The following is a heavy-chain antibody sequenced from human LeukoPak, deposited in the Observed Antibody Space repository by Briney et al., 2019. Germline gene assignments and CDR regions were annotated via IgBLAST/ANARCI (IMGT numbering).Heavy chain of an antibody. Sequence: PSETLSLTCTVSGGSISSGGYYWGWIRQHPGKGLEWIGYIYYSGSTYYNPSLKSRVTISVDTSKNQFSLKLSSVTAADTAVYYCARGQQWLGPGAFDIWGQGTMVTVSS. CDR2: IYYSGST. V-gene: IGHV4-31*03. J-gene: IGHJ3*02. D-gene: IGHD6-19*01. CDR3: ARGQQWLGPGAFDI. CDR1: GGSISSGGYY.